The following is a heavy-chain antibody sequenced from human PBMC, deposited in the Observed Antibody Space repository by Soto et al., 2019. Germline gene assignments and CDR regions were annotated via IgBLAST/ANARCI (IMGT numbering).Heavy chain of an antibody. D-gene: IGHD1-26*01. CDR2: ISGSGGST. CDR3: AKNPGGWAYYSSYGMDV. V-gene: IGHV3-23*01. CDR1: GFTFSSYA. Sequence: EVQLLESGGGLVQPGGSLRLSCAASGFTFSSYAMSWVRQAPGKGLEWVSAISGSGGSTYYADSVKGRFTISRDNSKNTLYLQRNARRAKETAVYYWAKNPGGWAYYSSYGMDVWGKGTTVT. J-gene: IGHJ6*04.